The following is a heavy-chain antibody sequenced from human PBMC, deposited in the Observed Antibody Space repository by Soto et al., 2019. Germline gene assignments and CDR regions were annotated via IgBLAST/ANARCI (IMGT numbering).Heavy chain of an antibody. J-gene: IGHJ6*01. CDR3: AKDESGRTYYYYYGMDV. CDR2: ISYDGSNK. D-gene: IGHD1-1*01. CDR1: GFTFSSYG. V-gene: IGHV3-30*18. Sequence: QVQVVESGGGVVQPGRSLRLSCAASGFTFSSYGMHWVRQAPGKGLEWVAVISYDGSNKYYADSVKGRFTISRDNSKNTLYLQMNSLRAEDTAVYYCAKDESGRTYYYYYGMDVW.